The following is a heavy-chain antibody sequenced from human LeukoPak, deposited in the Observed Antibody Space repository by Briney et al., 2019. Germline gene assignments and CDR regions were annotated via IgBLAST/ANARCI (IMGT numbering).Heavy chain of an antibody. V-gene: IGHV3-23*01. D-gene: IGHD3-10*01. CDR3: AKGPFMVRGVKFDY. CDR2: ISGSGRST. Sequence: PGRSLRLSCAASGFTFSTTAISSGSQAPGKWLEWVSAISGSGRSTYYADSVKGRCAISRDNSKNTLYLQMNSLRAEDTAVYYCAKGPFMVRGVKFDYWGQGILVTVSS. CDR1: GFTFSTTA. J-gene: IGHJ4*02.